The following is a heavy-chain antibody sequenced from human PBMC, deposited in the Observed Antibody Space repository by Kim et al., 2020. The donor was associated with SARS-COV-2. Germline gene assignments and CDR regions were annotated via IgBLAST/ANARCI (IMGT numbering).Heavy chain of an antibody. J-gene: IGHJ4*02. CDR2: IYYSGST. CDR1: GGSISSYY. D-gene: IGHD5-12*01. Sequence: SETLSLTCTVSGGSISSYYWSWIRQPPGKGLEWIGYIYYSGSTNYNPSLKSRVTISVDTSKNQFSLKLSSVTAADTAVYYCAARDGYNDNFDYWGQGTLVTVSS. V-gene: IGHV4-59*01. CDR3: AARDGYNDNFDY.